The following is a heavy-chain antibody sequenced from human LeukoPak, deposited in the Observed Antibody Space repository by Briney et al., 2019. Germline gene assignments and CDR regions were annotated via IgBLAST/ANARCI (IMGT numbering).Heavy chain of an antibody. J-gene: IGHJ4*02. CDR2: INSDGSST. Sequence: GGSLRLSCAASGFTFSRFWMHWVRQAPGKGLVWVSRINSDGSSTSYADSVKGRFTISRDNAKNTLYLQMNSLRAEDTAVYYCARAPDSSGYLLTDWGQGTLATVSS. D-gene: IGHD3-22*01. V-gene: IGHV3-74*01. CDR3: ARAPDSSGYLLTD. CDR1: GFTFSRFW.